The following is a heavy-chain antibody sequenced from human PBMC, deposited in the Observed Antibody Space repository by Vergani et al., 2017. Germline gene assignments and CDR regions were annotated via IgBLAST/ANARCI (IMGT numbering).Heavy chain of an antibody. CDR3: AREHPSGSYYSHDAFDI. Sequence: QVQLVQSGAEVKKPGSSVKVSCKASGGTFSSYAISWVRQAPGQGLEWLGRIIPILGIANYAQKFQGRVKITADKSTSTAYMELSSLRSEDTAVYYCAREHPSGSYYSHDAFDIWGQGTMVTVSS. CDR2: IIPILGIA. V-gene: IGHV1-69*04. D-gene: IGHD1-26*01. J-gene: IGHJ3*02. CDR1: GGTFSSYA.